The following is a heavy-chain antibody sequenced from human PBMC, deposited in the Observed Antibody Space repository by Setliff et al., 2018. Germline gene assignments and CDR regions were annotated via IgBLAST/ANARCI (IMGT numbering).Heavy chain of an antibody. Sequence: GGSLRLSCAASGFTFSSYEMNWVRRAPGKGLEWVSVIYTGGSTYYADSVKGRFTISRDNSKNTLYLQMNSLRAEDTAVYYCARDLGARYCSGGSCSHYYYYYYMDVWGKGTTVTVSS. CDR2: IYTGGST. D-gene: IGHD2-15*01. J-gene: IGHJ6*03. CDR3: ARDLGARYCSGGSCSHYYYYYYMDV. V-gene: IGHV3-53*01. CDR1: GFTFSSYE.